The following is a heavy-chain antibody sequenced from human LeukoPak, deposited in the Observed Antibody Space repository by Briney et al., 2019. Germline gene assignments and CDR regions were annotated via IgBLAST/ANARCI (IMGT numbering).Heavy chain of an antibody. CDR3: ARSNREFASGSGDY. V-gene: IGHV3-7*05. CDR2: INQDGSQK. Sequence: GGSLRLSCAASGFTFSIHWMSWVRQAPGKGLEWVANINQDGSQKYYVDSVKGRFSSSRDNAKNSLYLQMNSLRVEDTAVYYCARSNREFASGSGDYWGQGTLVTVSS. D-gene: IGHD3-10*01. CDR1: GFTFSIHW. J-gene: IGHJ4*02.